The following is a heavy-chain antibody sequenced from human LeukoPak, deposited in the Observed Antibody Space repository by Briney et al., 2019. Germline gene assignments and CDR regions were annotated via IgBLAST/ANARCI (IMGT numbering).Heavy chain of an antibody. CDR2: ISYDGSIK. J-gene: IGHJ6*02. V-gene: IGHV3-30*18. D-gene: IGHD5-18*01. CDR1: GFTFSTYT. Sequence: PGGSLRLSCAASGFTFSTYTMNWVRQAPGKGLEWVAVISYDGSIKHYADSVKGRFTISRDNSKNTLYLQMNSLRSEDTAVYYCAKDSGDAGYRYGYYYCYGMDVWGQGTTVTVFS. CDR3: AKDSGDAGYRYGYYYCYGMDV.